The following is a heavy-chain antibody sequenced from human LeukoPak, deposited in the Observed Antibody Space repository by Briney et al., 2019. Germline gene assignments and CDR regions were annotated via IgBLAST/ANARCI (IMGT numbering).Heavy chain of an antibody. CDR3: ATRYCTIAACRASSHHCFDD. CDR2: IKQDGSEK. V-gene: IGHV3-7*01. Sequence: GGSLRLSCAGSGFTFSSYWMSWVRQAPGKGLEWVASIKQDGSEKHYVDSVKGRITISRDNSKNSLYLQMNGLRAEDTAVYYCATRYCTIAACRASSHHCFDDWGKGTTVIVSS. CDR1: GFTFSSYW. D-gene: IGHD2-8*01. J-gene: IGHJ6*04.